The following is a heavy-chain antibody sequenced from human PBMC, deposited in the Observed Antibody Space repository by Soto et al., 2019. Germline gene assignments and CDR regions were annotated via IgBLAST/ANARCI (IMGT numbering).Heavy chain of an antibody. D-gene: IGHD2-15*01. J-gene: IGHJ5*02. CDR1: GDSIRNINYY. Sequence: QLQLQESGPGLVKSSETLSLTCTLSGDSIRNINYYWGWIRQPPGKGLEWIGSIYYSGSTYYNPSLKSRVAMSLDTSKNDFSLNLSSVTAADTAVYYCARCRGYCSGMSCFCSFDPWGQGTLVSVS. V-gene: IGHV4-39*02. CDR3: ARCRGYCSGMSCFCSFDP. CDR2: IYYSGST.